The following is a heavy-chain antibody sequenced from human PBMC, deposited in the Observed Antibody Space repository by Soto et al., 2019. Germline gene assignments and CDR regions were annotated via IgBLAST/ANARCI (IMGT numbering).Heavy chain of an antibody. D-gene: IGHD3-3*01. J-gene: IGHJ4*02. Sequence: GGSLRLSCAASGFTFSSYWMHWVRQAPGKGLVWVSRINSDGSSTSYADSVKGRFTISRDNAKNTLYLQMNSLRAEDTAVYYCARGCPTSLGFITIFGVGQTPSYYFDYWGQGTLVTVSS. CDR2: INSDGSST. V-gene: IGHV3-74*01. CDR1: GFTFSSYW. CDR3: ARGCPTSLGFITIFGVGQTPSYYFDY.